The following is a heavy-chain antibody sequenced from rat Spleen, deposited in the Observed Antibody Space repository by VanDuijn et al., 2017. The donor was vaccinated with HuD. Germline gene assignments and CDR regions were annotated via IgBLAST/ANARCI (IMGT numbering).Heavy chain of an antibody. CDR2: ISYDGGSI. Sequence: EVQLVESGGGLVQPGRSLKLSCAASGFTFSDYNMAWVRQAPKKGLEWVATISYDGGSIYYRDSVKGRFTISRDNAKSTLYLQMDSLRSEDTATYYCARWGLLQWRRVMDAWGQGASVTVSS. J-gene: IGHJ4*01. V-gene: IGHV5-7*01. D-gene: IGHD1-1*01. CDR1: GFTFSDYN. CDR3: ARWGLLQWRRVMDA.